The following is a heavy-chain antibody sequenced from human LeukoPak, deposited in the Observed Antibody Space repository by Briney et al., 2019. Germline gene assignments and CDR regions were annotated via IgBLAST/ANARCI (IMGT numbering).Heavy chain of an antibody. J-gene: IGHJ4*02. Sequence: GGSLRLSCAASGFTFSSYGMHWVRQAPGKGLEWVAVISYDGSNKYYADSVKGRFTISRDNSKNTLYLQMNSLRAEDTAVYYCAKGSSGYDSAFDYWGQGTQVTVSS. CDR1: GFTFSSYG. CDR2: ISYDGSNK. CDR3: AKGSSGYDSAFDY. V-gene: IGHV3-30*18. D-gene: IGHD5-12*01.